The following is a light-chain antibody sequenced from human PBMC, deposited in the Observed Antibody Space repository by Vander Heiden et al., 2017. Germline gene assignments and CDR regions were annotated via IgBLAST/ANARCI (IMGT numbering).Light chain of an antibody. V-gene: IGKV1-5*03. Sequence: DIQMTQSPSTVSASVGDRVIITCRASQSISSWLAWYQQKPGKAPRLLIYRASSLESGVPSRFSGSGIGTEFTLTISSLQPDDFATYYCQQYNSYSYTYGQGTKLEI. CDR3: QQYNSYSYT. CDR2: RAS. J-gene: IGKJ2*01. CDR1: QSISSW.